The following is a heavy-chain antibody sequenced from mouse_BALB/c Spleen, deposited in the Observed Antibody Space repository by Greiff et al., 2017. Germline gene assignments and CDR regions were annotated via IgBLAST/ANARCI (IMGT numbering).Heavy chain of an antibody. J-gene: IGHJ4*01. CDR2: ISSGGSYT. CDR1: GFTFSSYG. D-gene: IGHD2-14*01. CDR3: ARQGEYDGGGRYYAMDY. Sequence: EVQVVESGGDLVKPGGSLKLSCAASGFTFSSYGMSWVRQTPDKRLEWVANISSGGSYTYYPYSVKGRFTISRDNAKNTMYLQMSSLKSEDTAMYYCARQGEYDGGGRYYAMDYGGEGTSVTVSS. V-gene: IGHV5-6*01.